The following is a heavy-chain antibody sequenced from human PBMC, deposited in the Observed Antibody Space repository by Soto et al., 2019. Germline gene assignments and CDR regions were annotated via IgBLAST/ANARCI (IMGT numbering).Heavy chain of an antibody. CDR1: GFTFSSYA. CDR3: AKDRDVFWSGPPYFDY. D-gene: IGHD3-3*01. CDR2: ISGSGGST. J-gene: IGHJ4*02. Sequence: PGGSLRLSCAASGFTFSSYAMSWVRQAPGKGLEWVSAISGSGGSTYYADSVKGRFTISRDNSKNTLYLQMNSLRAEDTAVYYCAKDRDVFWSGPPYFDYWGQGTLVTVSS. V-gene: IGHV3-23*01.